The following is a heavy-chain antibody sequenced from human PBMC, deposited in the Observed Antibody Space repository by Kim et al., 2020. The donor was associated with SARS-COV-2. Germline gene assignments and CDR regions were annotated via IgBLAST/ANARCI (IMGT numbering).Heavy chain of an antibody. V-gene: IGHV4-31*03. CDR1: GGSISSGGYY. D-gene: IGHD3-22*01. CDR3: ARGNPFCRDCYYDSSGLRTGFDP. J-gene: IGHJ5*02. Sequence: SETLSLTCTVSGGSISSGGYYWSWIRQHPGKGLEWIGYIYYSGSTYYNPSLKSRVTISVDTSKNQFSLKLSSVTAADTAVYYCARGNPFCRDCYYDSSGLRTGFDPWGQGTLVTVSS. CDR2: IYYSGST.